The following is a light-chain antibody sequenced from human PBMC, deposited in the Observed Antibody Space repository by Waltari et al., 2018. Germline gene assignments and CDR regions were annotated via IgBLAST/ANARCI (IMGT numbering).Light chain of an antibody. J-gene: IGKJ4*01. Sequence: IQMSQSPSSLSASVGDRVTITCRASQGISSFLNWYQQKLGKAPTLLIYNTNSLASGVPSRFSGSGSGTEFTLTISSLQPEDFATYYCQQGNSYPLTFGGGTKVEIK. CDR1: QGISSF. CDR3: QQGNSYPLT. V-gene: IGKV1-13*02. CDR2: NTN.